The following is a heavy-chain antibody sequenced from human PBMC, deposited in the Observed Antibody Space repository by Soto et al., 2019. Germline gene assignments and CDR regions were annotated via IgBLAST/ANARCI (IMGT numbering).Heavy chain of an antibody. Sequence: SETLSLTCTVSGGSISSYYWSWIRQPPGKGLEWIGYIYYSGSTNYNPSLKSRVTISVDTSKNTLYLQMNSLRAEDTAVYYCAKGFGNYWAFDYWGQGTLVTVSS. J-gene: IGHJ4*02. CDR2: IYYSGST. V-gene: IGHV4-59*01. CDR1: GGSISSYY. CDR3: AKGFGNYWAFDY. D-gene: IGHD1-26*01.